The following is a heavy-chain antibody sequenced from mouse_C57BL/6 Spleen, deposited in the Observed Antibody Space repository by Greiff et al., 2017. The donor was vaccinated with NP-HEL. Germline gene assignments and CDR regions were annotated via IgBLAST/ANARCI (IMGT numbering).Heavy chain of an antibody. D-gene: IGHD2-2*01. CDR1: GFTFSDYG. Sequence: VQLVESGGGLVKPGGSLKLSCAASGFTFSDYGMHWVRQAPEKGLEWVAYISSGSSTIYYADTVKGRFTISRDNAKNTLFLQMTSLRSEDTAMYYCARPGGYDLYYFDDWGQGTTLTVSS. CDR2: ISSGSSTI. V-gene: IGHV5-17*01. J-gene: IGHJ2*01. CDR3: ARPGGYDLYYFDD.